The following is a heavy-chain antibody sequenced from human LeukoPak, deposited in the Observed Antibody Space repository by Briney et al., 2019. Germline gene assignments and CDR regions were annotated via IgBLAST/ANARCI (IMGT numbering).Heavy chain of an antibody. V-gene: IGHV3-30*18. J-gene: IGHJ4*02. Sequence: GGSLRLSCAASGFTFRSYGMHWVRQAPGKGLEWVAVILYDGSKIYYADSVKGRFTISRDNSKNTLYLQMNSLRAEDTAVYYCAKVSYYDIPAGYFDYWGQGTLVTVSS. CDR2: ILYDGSKI. D-gene: IGHD3-9*01. CDR3: AKVSYYDIPAGYFDY. CDR1: GFTFRSYG.